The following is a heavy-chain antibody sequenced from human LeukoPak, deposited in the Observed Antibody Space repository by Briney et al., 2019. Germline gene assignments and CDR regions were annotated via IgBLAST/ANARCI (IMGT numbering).Heavy chain of an antibody. Sequence: ASVKVSCKASGYTFTGYYMHWVRQAPGQGLEWMGWINPNSGGTNYAQKFQGRVTMTRDTSISTAYMELSRLRSDDTAVYYCARTYYGFWSGQAFDYWGQGTLVTVSS. CDR2: INPNSGGT. J-gene: IGHJ4*02. V-gene: IGHV1-2*02. D-gene: IGHD3-3*01. CDR3: ARTYYGFWSGQAFDY. CDR1: GYTFTGYY.